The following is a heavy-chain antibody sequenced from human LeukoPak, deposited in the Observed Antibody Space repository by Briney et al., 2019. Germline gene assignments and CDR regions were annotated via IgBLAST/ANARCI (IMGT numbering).Heavy chain of an antibody. J-gene: IGHJ4*02. D-gene: IGHD6-19*01. CDR3: ARVSPYSSGWYHTSYYFDY. CDR2: INHSGST. V-gene: IGHV4-34*01. Sequence: SEILSLTCAVYGGSFSGYYWSWIRQPPGKGLEWIGEINHSGSTNYNPSLKSRVTISVDTSKNQFSLKLSSVTAADTAVYYCARVSPYSSGWYHTSYYFDYWGQGTLVTVSS. CDR1: GGSFSGYY.